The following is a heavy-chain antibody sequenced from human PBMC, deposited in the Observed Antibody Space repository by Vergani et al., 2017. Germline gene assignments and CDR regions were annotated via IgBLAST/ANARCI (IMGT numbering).Heavy chain of an antibody. J-gene: IGHJ6*02. D-gene: IGHD6-13*01. CDR3: ARDLAAAGTEYYYYYGMDV. CDR1: GGTFSSSA. CDR2: IIPIFGTA. V-gene: IGHV1-69*13. Sequence: QVQLVQSGAEVKKPGSSVKVSCKASGGTFSSSAISWVRQAPGQGLEWMGRIIPIFGTANYAQKFQGRVTITADESTSTAYMELSSLRSEDTAVYYCARDLAAAGTEYYYYYGMDVWGQGTTVTVSS.